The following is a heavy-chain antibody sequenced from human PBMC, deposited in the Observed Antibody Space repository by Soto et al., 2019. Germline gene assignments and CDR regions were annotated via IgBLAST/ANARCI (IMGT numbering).Heavy chain of an antibody. CDR2: INHSGST. V-gene: IGHV4-34*01. CDR3: ARGPTDLVVVAATRWYYYYMDV. J-gene: IGHJ6*03. D-gene: IGHD2-15*01. Sequence: SETLSLTCAVYGGSFSGYYWSWIRQPPGKGLEWIGEINHSGSTNYNPSLKSRVTISVDTSKNQFSLKLSSVTAADTAVYYCARGPTDLVVVAATRWYYYYMDVWGKGTTVTVSS. CDR1: GGSFSGYY.